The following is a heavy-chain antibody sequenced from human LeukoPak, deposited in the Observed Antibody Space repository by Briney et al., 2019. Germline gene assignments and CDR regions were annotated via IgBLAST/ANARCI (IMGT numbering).Heavy chain of an antibody. Sequence: SETLSLTCTVSGGSINNYYWSWIRQPPGKGLEWIGEINHSGSTNYNPSLKSRVTISVDTSKNQFSLKLSSVTAADTAVYYYARGRYYDSSGYYAYWGQGTLVTVSS. J-gene: IGHJ4*02. V-gene: IGHV4-34*01. D-gene: IGHD3-22*01. CDR1: GGSINNYY. CDR2: INHSGST. CDR3: ARGRYYDSSGYYAY.